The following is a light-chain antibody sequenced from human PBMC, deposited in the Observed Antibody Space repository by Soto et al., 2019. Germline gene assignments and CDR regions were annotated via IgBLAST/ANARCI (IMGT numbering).Light chain of an antibody. Sequence: DIQMTQSPSNLSASVGDRVTITCRASQSISSWLAWYQQKSGKAPKLLIYKASRVESGVPSRFSGSGSGTEFTLTTSSLQPDDFATYYCQQYHSYPCTFGQGTRLEIK. CDR2: KAS. CDR1: QSISSW. V-gene: IGKV1-5*03. J-gene: IGKJ5*01. CDR3: QQYHSYPCT.